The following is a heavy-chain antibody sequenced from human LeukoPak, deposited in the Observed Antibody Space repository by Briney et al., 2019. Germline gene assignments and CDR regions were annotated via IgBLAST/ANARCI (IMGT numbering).Heavy chain of an antibody. Sequence: SETLSLTCTVSGGSLSTGTYLWGWIRQPPGKGLEWIGSIFYTGTTYYTPSLKSRVIISLDTSENQFSLKMTSMTAADTAVYYCARGAGWLIDYWGQGILVTVSS. V-gene: IGHV4-39*07. D-gene: IGHD3-16*01. CDR1: GGSLSTGTYL. J-gene: IGHJ4*02. CDR2: IFYTGTT. CDR3: ARGAGWLIDY.